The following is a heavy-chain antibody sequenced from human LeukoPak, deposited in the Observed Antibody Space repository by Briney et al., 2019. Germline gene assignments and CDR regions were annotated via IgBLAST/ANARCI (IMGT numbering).Heavy chain of an antibody. CDR3: ARAPSYYYDSSGYFHFDN. V-gene: IGHV3-53*01. D-gene: IGHD3-22*01. CDR1: GFTFNTYA. CDR2: IYSGGST. Sequence: GGSLRLSCVASGFTFNTYAMSWVRQAPGKGLEWVSVIYSGGSTYYADSVKGRFTISRDNSKNTLFLQMNSLRAEDTAVYYCARAPSYYYDSSGYFHFDNWGQGTLVTVSS. J-gene: IGHJ4*02.